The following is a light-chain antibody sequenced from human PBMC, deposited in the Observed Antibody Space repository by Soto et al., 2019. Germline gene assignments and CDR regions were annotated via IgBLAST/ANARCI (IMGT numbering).Light chain of an antibody. CDR3: GSFTSSSTRV. CDR1: ASDIGGYNY. J-gene: IGLJ1*01. CDR2: EVS. V-gene: IGLV2-14*03. Sequence: QSALSQPASVSGSPGQSITISCTGTASDIGGYNYVSWYQQHPGEAPKLVIYEVSNRPSGVSHRFSGFKSGNTASLTISGLQAEDEADYYCGSFTSSSTRVFGTGTKLTVL.